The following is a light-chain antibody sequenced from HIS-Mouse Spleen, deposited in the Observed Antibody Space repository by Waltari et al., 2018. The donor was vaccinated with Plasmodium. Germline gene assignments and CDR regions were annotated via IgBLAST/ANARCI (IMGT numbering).Light chain of an antibody. CDR1: QSISSR. Sequence: DIQMTQSPSTLSASVGDRVTITCRASQSISSRLAWYQQKPGKAPKLLIYKASSLESGVPSRFSGSGSGTEFTIIISSLQPDDFATYYCQQYNSYSMYTFGQGTKLEIK. CDR3: QQYNSYSMYT. CDR2: KAS. V-gene: IGKV1-5*03. J-gene: IGKJ2*01.